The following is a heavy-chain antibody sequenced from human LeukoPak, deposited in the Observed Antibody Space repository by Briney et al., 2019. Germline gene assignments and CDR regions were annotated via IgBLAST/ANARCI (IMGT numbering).Heavy chain of an antibody. V-gene: IGHV1-46*01. CDR2: INPSGGST. CDR3: ARAIQLWLPLYYYYGMDV. J-gene: IGHJ6*02. D-gene: IGHD5-18*01. Sequence: ASVKVSCKASGYTFTSYYMHWVRQAPGQGLEWMGIINPSGGSTSYAQKFQGRVTMTRDTSTSTVYMELSSLRSEDTAVYYCARAIQLWLPLYYYYGMDVWGQGTTVTVSS. CDR1: GYTFTSYY.